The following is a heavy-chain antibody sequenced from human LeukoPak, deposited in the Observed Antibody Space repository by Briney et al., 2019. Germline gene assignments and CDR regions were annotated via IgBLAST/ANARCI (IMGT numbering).Heavy chain of an antibody. D-gene: IGHD4-17*01. Sequence: GRSLRLSCAASGFTFSSYGMHWVRQAPGKGLEWVAVISYDGSNKYYADSVKGRFTISRDNSKNTLYLQMNSLRAEDTAVYYCAKDRAVTPDYYYYGMDVWGQGTTVTVSS. CDR2: ISYDGSNK. V-gene: IGHV3-30*18. J-gene: IGHJ6*02. CDR3: AKDRAVTPDYYYYGMDV. CDR1: GFTFSSYG.